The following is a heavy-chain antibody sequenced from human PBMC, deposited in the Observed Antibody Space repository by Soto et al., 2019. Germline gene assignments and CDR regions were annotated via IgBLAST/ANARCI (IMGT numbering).Heavy chain of an antibody. Sequence: ASVKVACKASGYTFTSYGISWGRQAPGQGLEWMGWISAYNGNTNYAQKLQGRVTMTTDTSTSTAYMELRSLRSDDTAVYYCASATYDFWSGSEGRYYFDYWGQGTLVTVSS. CDR3: ASATYDFWSGSEGRYYFDY. V-gene: IGHV1-18*01. J-gene: IGHJ4*02. CDR1: GYTFTSYG. CDR2: ISAYNGNT. D-gene: IGHD3-3*01.